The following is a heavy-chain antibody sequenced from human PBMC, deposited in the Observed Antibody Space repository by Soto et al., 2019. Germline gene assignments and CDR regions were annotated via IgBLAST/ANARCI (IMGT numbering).Heavy chain of an antibody. Sequence: GASVKVSCKASGYTFTSYGISWVRQAPGQGLEWMGWISAYNGNTNYAQKLQGGVTMTTDTSTSTAYMELRSLRSDDTAVYYCARVRYSSGWDAEYFQHWGQGTLVTVSS. D-gene: IGHD6-19*01. V-gene: IGHV1-18*01. CDR3: ARVRYSSGWDAEYFQH. CDR2: ISAYNGNT. CDR1: GYTFTSYG. J-gene: IGHJ1*01.